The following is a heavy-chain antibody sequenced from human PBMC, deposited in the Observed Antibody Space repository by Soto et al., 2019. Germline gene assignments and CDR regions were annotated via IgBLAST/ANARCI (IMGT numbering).Heavy chain of an antibody. CDR1: GFSLSTSGMC. Sequence: SGPTLVNPTQTLTLTCTFSGFSLSTSGMCVSWIRQPPGKALEWLASIDWDDDKYYSTSLKTRLTISKDTSKNQVVLTLTNMDPVDTATYYCARTLLVRDISISSASYYYGMDVWGQGTTVTVSS. CDR2: IDWDDDK. J-gene: IGHJ6*02. V-gene: IGHV2-70*01. CDR3: ARTLLVRDISISSASYYYGMDV. D-gene: IGHD3-3*02.